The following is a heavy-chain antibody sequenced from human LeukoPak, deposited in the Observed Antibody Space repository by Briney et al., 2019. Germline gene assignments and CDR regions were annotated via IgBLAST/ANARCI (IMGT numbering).Heavy chain of an antibody. CDR1: GYTFTSYG. CDR2: IIPIFGTA. J-gene: IGHJ4*02. V-gene: IGHV1-69*05. CDR3: ARRVGLSYYDSSGYPD. Sequence: GASVKVSCKASGYTFTSYGISWVRQAPGQGLEWMGGIIPIFGTANYAQKFQGRVTITTDESTSTAYMELSSLRSEDTAVYYCARRVGLSYYDSSGYPDWGQGTLVTVSS. D-gene: IGHD3-22*01.